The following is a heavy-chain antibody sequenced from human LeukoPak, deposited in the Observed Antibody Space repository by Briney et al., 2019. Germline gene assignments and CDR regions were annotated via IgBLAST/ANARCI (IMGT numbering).Heavy chain of an antibody. D-gene: IGHD3-16*02. Sequence: GGSLRLSCAASGFTFSSYGMSWVRQAPGKGLEWVSAISGSGGSTYYADSVKGRFTISRDNSKNTLYLQMNSLRAEDTAVYYCAKDRDYVWGSYRSWGQGTLVTVSS. J-gene: IGHJ5*02. V-gene: IGHV3-23*01. CDR2: ISGSGGST. CDR3: AKDRDYVWGSYRS. CDR1: GFTFSSYG.